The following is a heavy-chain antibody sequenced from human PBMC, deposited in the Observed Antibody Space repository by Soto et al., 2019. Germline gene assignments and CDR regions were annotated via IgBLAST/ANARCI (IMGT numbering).Heavy chain of an antibody. Sequence: GGSLRLFCAASGFTFSSYSMNWVRQAPGKGLEWVSSISSSSSYIYYADSVKGRFTISRDNAKNSLYLQMNSLRAEDTAVYYCARDAVTSVSGERYGMDVWGQGTTVT. CDR2: ISSSSSYI. V-gene: IGHV3-21*01. J-gene: IGHJ6*02. D-gene: IGHD4-4*01. CDR1: GFTFSSYS. CDR3: ARDAVTSVSGERYGMDV.